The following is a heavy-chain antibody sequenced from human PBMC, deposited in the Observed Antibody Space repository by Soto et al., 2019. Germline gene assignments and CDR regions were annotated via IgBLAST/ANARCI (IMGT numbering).Heavy chain of an antibody. Sequence: QVQLQQWGAGLLKPSETLSLTCAVYGGSFSGYYWSWIRQPPGKGLEWSGEINHSGSTNDNPARKSRVTISVDTSKNQFSLKLSSVSAADTGVYYCARGGSTPVVDYWGQGTLVTVSS. V-gene: IGHV4-34*01. CDR1: GGSFSGYY. D-gene: IGHD4-17*01. CDR2: INHSGST. J-gene: IGHJ4*02. CDR3: ARGGSTPVVDY.